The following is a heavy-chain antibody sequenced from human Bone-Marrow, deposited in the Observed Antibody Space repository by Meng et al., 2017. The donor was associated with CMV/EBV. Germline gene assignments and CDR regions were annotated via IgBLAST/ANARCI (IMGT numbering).Heavy chain of an antibody. V-gene: IGHV3-30-3*01. D-gene: IGHD6-19*01. CDR2: IPSDGGRE. CDR3: VAEGPFPETTGWGAFDH. J-gene: IGHJ4*01. Sequence: GESLKISCAASGFTVSSNYMSWVRQAPGKGPEWMTVIPSDGGREYYADSVKGRFTISRDNSKKMVFLQLNSLRPEDTAVYYCVAEGPFPETTGWGAFDHWGHGTQVTVSS. CDR1: GFTVSSNY.